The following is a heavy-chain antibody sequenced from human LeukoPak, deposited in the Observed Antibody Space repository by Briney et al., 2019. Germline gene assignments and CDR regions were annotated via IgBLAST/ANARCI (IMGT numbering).Heavy chain of an antibody. D-gene: IGHD6-13*01. V-gene: IGHV4-34*01. CDR2: INHSGST. J-gene: IGHJ6*02. Sequence: SETLSLTCAVYGGSFSGYYWSWIRQPPGKGLEWIGEINHSGSTNYNPSLESRVTISVDTSKNQFSLKLSSVTAADTAVYYCATISYDSSSWYTYYYYYGMDVWGQGTTVTVSS. CDR3: ATISYDSSSWYTYYYYYGMDV. CDR1: GGSFSGYY.